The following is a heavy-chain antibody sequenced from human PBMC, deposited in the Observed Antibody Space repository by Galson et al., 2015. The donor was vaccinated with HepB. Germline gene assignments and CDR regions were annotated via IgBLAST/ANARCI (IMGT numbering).Heavy chain of an antibody. Sequence: SLRLSCAASGFTFSNAWMSWVRQAPGKGLEWVGRIKSKTDGGTTDYAAPVKGRFTISRDDSKNTLYLQMNSLKTEDTAVYYCTSQWYSSSGYFDYWGQGTLVTVSS. CDR2: IKSKTDGGTT. D-gene: IGHD6-13*01. V-gene: IGHV3-15*01. CDR3: TSQWYSSSGYFDY. CDR1: GFTFSNAW. J-gene: IGHJ4*02.